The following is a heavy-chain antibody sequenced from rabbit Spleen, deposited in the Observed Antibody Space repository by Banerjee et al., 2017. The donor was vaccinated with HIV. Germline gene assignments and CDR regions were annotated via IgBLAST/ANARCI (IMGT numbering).Heavy chain of an antibody. Sequence: QEQLVESGGGLVQPEGSLTLTCTASGFTLTIYWMCWVRQAPGKGLEWIGCILAGSGSAYYASWAKGRFTITSNTNQNTVTLQMTSLTVADTATYFCARVTASASYACDLWGQGTLVTVS. V-gene: IGHV1S47*01. CDR2: ILAGSGSA. CDR3: ARVTASASYACDL. D-gene: IGHD6-1*01. J-gene: IGHJ3*01. CDR1: GFTLTIYW.